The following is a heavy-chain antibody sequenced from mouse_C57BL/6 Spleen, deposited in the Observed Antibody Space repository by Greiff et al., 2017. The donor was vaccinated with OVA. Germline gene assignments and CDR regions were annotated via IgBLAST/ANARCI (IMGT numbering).Heavy chain of an antibody. V-gene: IGHV5-17*01. D-gene: IGHD2-5*01. CDR2: ISSGSSTI. CDR3: ARTSYYSNYDWYFDV. Sequence: EVQLVESGGGLVKPGGSLKLSCAASGFTFSDYGMHWVRQAPEKGLEWVAYISSGSSTIYYADTVKGRFTISRDNAKNTLFLQMTSLRSEDTAMYYCARTSYYSNYDWYFDVWGTGTTVTVSS. CDR1: GFTFSDYG. J-gene: IGHJ1*03.